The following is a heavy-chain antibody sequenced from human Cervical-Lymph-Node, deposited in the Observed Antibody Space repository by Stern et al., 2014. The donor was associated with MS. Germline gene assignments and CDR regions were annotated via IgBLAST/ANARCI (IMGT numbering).Heavy chain of an antibody. CDR1: GYTFTGYY. V-gene: IGHV1-2*06. CDR2: INPNSGDT. J-gene: IGHJ6*02. CDR3: ARGPTDYGHYYVYGMDV. Sequence: VQLVESGAEGKKPGASVNVSCKASGYTFTGYYIHWVRHAPGPGLERMGRINPNSGDTKYAQKLQGRVTMTRDTSISTANMELNRLRPDDTAVYYCARGPTDYGHYYVYGMDVWGRGTTVTVSS. D-gene: IGHD4/OR15-4a*01.